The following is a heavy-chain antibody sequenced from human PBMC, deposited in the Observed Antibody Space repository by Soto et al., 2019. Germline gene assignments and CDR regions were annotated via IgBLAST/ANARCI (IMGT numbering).Heavy chain of an antibody. Sequence: GGSLRLSCAASGFTFSSYWMSWVRQAPGKGLEWVANIKQDGSEKYYVDSVKGRFTISRDNAKNSLYLQMNSLRAEDTAVYYCARDFADYYDSSGYYFGHWGQGTLVTAPQ. J-gene: IGHJ4*02. D-gene: IGHD3-22*01. CDR1: GFTFSSYW. CDR2: IKQDGSEK. V-gene: IGHV3-7*03. CDR3: ARDFADYYDSSGYYFGH.